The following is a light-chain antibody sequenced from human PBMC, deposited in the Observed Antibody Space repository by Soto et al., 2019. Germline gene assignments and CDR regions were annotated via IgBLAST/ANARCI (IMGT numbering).Light chain of an antibody. V-gene: IGKV3-15*01. CDR3: HQYNNWPRT. CDR2: RAS. Sequence: EIVMTQSPATLSVSPEERATLSCWASQSVSSNLAWYQQKPGQAPRLLIYRASTRATGIPARFSGSGTGTEFTLTISRLQSEDFAVYYCHQYNNWPRTFGQGTKVEIK. CDR1: QSVSSN. J-gene: IGKJ1*01.